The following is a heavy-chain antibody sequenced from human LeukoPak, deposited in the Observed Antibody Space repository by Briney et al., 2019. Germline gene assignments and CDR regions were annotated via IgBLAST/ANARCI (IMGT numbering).Heavy chain of an antibody. V-gene: IGHV4-39*07. Sequence: SETLSLTCTVSGGSISSSSYYWGWIRQPPGKGLEWIGSIYYSGSTYYNPSLKSRVTISVDTSKNQFSLKLSSVTAADTAVYYCARAQRYKNWFDPWGQGTLVTVSS. CDR3: ARAQRYKNWFDP. CDR2: IYYSGST. D-gene: IGHD5-18*01. CDR1: GGSISSSSYY. J-gene: IGHJ5*02.